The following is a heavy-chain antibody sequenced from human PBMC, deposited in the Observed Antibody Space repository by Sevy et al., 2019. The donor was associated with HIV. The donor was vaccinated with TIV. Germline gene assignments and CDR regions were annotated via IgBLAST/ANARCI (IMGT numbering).Heavy chain of an antibody. J-gene: IGHJ3*02. CDR3: AKDHCGGGSCYSDAFDI. CDR1: GFTFSSYA. V-gene: IGHV3-23*01. CDR2: ISGSGGST. Sequence: GGSLRLSCAASGFTFSSYAMSWVRQAPGKGLEWVSAISGSGGSTYYADSVKGRFTISRDKSKNTMYLQMNSLRAEDTAVYYSAKDHCGGGSCYSDAFDIWGQGTMVTVSS. D-gene: IGHD2-15*01.